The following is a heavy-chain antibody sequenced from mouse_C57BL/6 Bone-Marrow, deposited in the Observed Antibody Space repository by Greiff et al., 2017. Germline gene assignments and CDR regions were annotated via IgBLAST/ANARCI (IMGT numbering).Heavy chain of an antibody. CDR1: GYAFSSSW. CDR3: AIVYDYDGGGYYYAMDY. V-gene: IGHV1-82*01. Sequence: QVQLQQSGPELVKPGASVKISCKASGYAFSSSWMNWVKQRPGKGLEWIGRIYPGDGDTNYNGKFKGKATLTADKSSSTAYMQLSSLTSEDSAVYFCAIVYDYDGGGYYYAMDYWGQGTSVTVSS. J-gene: IGHJ4*01. CDR2: IYPGDGDT. D-gene: IGHD2-4*01.